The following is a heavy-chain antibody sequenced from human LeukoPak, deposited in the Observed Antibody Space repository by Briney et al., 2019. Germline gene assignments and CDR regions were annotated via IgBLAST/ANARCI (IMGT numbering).Heavy chain of an antibody. J-gene: IGHJ5*02. Sequence: GGSLRLSCAASGFIFSSYSMNWVRQAPGKGLEWVSSISSSSSYIYYADSVKGRFTISRDNAKNSLYLQMNSLRAEDTAVYYCARDWGSSWYEDWFDPWGQGTLVTVSS. D-gene: IGHD6-13*01. CDR3: ARDWGSSWYEDWFDP. CDR2: ISSSSSYI. CDR1: GFIFSSYS. V-gene: IGHV3-21*01.